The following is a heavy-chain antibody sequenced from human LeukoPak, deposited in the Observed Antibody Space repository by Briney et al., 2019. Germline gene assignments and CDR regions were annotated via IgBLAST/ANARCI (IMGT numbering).Heavy chain of an antibody. J-gene: IGHJ4*02. D-gene: IGHD7-27*01. CDR2: ISLAGQT. CDR1: GGSISGTNW. V-gene: IGHV4-4*02. Sequence: PSGTLSLTCGVSGGSISGTNWWSWVRQPPGQGLEWIGEISLAGQTNYNPSLNGRVTMSLDKSSNQFSLKLSSVTAADTAVYYCARGRTGDSFLFDHWGQGTLVTVSP. CDR3: ARGRTGDSFLFDH.